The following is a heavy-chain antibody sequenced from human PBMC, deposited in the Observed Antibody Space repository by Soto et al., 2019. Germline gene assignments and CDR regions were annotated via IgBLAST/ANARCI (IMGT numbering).Heavy chain of an antibody. J-gene: IGHJ4*02. V-gene: IGHV4-34*01. CDR1: GGSFSGYY. CDR2: INHSGST. Sequence: SETLSLTCAVYGGSFSGYYWSWIRQPPGKGLEWIGEINHSGSTNYNPSLKSRVTISVDTSKNQFSLKLSSVTAADKAVYYCAASGHDPSAPYSSGWSRLVRRGCHFDYWGQGTLVTVSS. D-gene: IGHD6-19*01. CDR3: AASGHDPSAPYSSGWSRLVRRGCHFDY.